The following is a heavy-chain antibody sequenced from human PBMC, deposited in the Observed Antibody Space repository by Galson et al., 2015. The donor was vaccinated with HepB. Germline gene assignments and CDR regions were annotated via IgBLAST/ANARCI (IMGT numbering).Heavy chain of an antibody. J-gene: IGHJ6*03. V-gene: IGHV4-30-4*01. CDR3: ARAFSAVTSGGRYYYYYMDV. D-gene: IGHD4-11*01. CDR1: GGSISSGDYY. CDR2: IYYSGST. Sequence: TLSLTCTVSGGSISSGDYYWSWIRQPPGKGLEWIGYIYYSGSTYYNPSLKSRVTISVDTSKNQFSLKLSSVTAADTAVYYCARAFSAVTSGGRYYYYYMDVWGKGTTVTVSS.